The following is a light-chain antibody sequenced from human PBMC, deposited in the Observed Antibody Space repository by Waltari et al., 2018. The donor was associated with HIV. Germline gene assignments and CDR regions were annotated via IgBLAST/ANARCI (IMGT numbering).Light chain of an antibody. CDR1: AVAKKF. Sequence: SHELTQPSSLSVSPGQTASITCSGAAVAKKFVRWMQQRPGQAPILIIYKDKKRPSGIPERFSGSRSKTTVTLVISGAQIEDEADYYCYSASDDNWVFGGGTKLTVL. CDR2: KDK. CDR3: YSASDDNWV. J-gene: IGLJ3*02. V-gene: IGLV3-27*01.